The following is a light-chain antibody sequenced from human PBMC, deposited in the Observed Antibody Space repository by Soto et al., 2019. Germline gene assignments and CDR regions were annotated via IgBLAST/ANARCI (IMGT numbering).Light chain of an antibody. CDR3: SSFTTSYFYV. J-gene: IGLJ1*01. Sequence: QSVLTQPAAVSGSPGQSITISCTGSGSDIGAYNYVSWYQQHPGKAPKLLIHGVTRRPSGDSSRFSASKSAYTASLTISGLQAEDEATYFCSSFTTSYFYVFGPGTKVTVL. CDR1: GSDIGAYNY. CDR2: GVT. V-gene: IGLV2-14*01.